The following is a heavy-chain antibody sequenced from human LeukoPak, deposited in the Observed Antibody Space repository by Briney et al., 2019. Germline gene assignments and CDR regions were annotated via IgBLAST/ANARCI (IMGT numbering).Heavy chain of an antibody. CDR1: GGSISSSSYY. J-gene: IGHJ5*02. D-gene: IGHD3-22*01. CDR2: MCFSGST. CDR3: ASRLVIPWFDP. Sequence: SETLSLTCTVSGGSISSSSYYWGWIRQPPGKGLEWIGSMCFSGSTNYNPPLKSRVTISVDKSKNQFSLKLSSVTAADPAVYYCASRLVIPWFDPWGQGTLVTVSS. V-gene: IGHV4-61*05.